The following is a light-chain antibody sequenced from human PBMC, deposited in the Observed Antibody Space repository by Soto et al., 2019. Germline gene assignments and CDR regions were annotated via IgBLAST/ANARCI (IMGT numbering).Light chain of an antibody. J-gene: IGKJ1*01. CDR3: QQRSNWPWT. Sequence: EIVLTQSPATLSLSPGERATLSCRASQSVSSYLAWYQQKPGQAPRLLIYYASKRATGIPARLSGSGPGTDFTLTISSLEPEDFAVYYCQQRSNWPWTLGQGTKV. CDR1: QSVSSY. CDR2: YAS. V-gene: IGKV3D-11*02.